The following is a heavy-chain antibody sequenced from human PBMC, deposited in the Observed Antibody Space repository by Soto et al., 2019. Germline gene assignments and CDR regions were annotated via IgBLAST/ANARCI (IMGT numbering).Heavy chain of an antibody. Sequence: QVQLVQSGAEVKKPGSSVKVSCKASGGTFSSYAISWVRQAPGQGLEWMGGIIPIFDTANYAQKFQGRVTITAAESTSTDYMELSSLRSEDTAGYYCASETGAAGNYYGMDVWGQGTTVTVSS. CDR2: IIPIFDTA. CDR1: GGTFSSYA. V-gene: IGHV1-69*12. D-gene: IGHD7-27*01. CDR3: ASETGAAGNYYGMDV. J-gene: IGHJ6*02.